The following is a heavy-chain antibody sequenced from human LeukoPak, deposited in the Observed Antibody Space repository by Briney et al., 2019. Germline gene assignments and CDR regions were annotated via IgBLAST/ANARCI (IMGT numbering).Heavy chain of an antibody. CDR1: GFTFSSYG. V-gene: IGHV3-30*18. D-gene: IGHD2-21*02. CDR2: ISYDGSNK. CDR3: AKGGHIVVVTAIGGFDY. Sequence: TGGSLRLSCAASGFTFSSYGMHWVRQAPGKGLEWVAVISYDGSNKYYADSVKGRFTISRDNSKNTLYLQMNSLRAEDTAVYYCAKGGHIVVVTAIGGFDYWGQGTLVTVSS. J-gene: IGHJ4*02.